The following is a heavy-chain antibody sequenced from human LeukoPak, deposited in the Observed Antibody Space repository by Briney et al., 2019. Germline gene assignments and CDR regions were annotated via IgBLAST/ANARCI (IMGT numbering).Heavy chain of an antibody. CDR2: TYHSGST. D-gene: IGHD6-13*01. V-gene: IGHV4-34*01. CDR3: ARAFYSNSWYHKEDFFDY. Sequence: SETLSLTCAVYGGSFSGYYWSWIRQSPGKGLEWIGETYHSGSTNYNSSLKSRVTISLDTSKNQFSLKLSSVTAADTAVYYCARAFYSNSWYHKEDFFDYWGQGTPVTVSS. CDR1: GGSFSGYY. J-gene: IGHJ4*02.